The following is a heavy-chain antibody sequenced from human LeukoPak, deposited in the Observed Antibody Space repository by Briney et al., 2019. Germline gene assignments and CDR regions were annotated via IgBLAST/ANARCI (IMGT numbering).Heavy chain of an antibody. CDR2: ISGSGGST. CDR1: GFTFSSYG. D-gene: IGHD3-22*01. Sequence: GGSLRLSCAASGFTFSSYGMSWVRQAPGKGLEWVSAISGSGGSTYYADSVKGRFAISRDNSKNTLYLQMNSLRAEDTAVYYCARDFTMIVVAVDAFDIWGQGTMDTVSS. CDR3: ARDFTMIVVAVDAFDI. J-gene: IGHJ3*02. V-gene: IGHV3-23*01.